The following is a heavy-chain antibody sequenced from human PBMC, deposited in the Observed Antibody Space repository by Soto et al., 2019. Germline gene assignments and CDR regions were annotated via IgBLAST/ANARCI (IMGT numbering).Heavy chain of an antibody. D-gene: IGHD2-2*01. Sequence: GASVKVSCKASGGTFSSYAISWVRQAPGQGLEWMGGIIPIFGTANYAQKFQGRVTITADESTSTAYMELSSLRSEDTAVYYCARGYCSSISCYGFDYWGQGTLVTVSS. CDR3: ARGYCSSISCYGFDY. CDR1: GGTFSSYA. J-gene: IGHJ4*02. CDR2: IIPIFGTA. V-gene: IGHV1-69*13.